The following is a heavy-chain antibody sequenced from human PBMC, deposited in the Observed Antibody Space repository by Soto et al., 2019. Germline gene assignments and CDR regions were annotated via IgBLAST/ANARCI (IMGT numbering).Heavy chain of an antibody. CDR2: IYSGGST. CDR1: GGSISGYY. CDR3: ARSPDYDFWSGPFDT. D-gene: IGHD3-3*01. V-gene: IGHV4-59*01. J-gene: IGHJ4*02. Sequence: QVQLQESGPGLVKPSETLSLTCSVSGGSISGYYWNWVRQPPGKGLEWIGYIYSGGSTKYNPSLKIRVTISVDTSKNQFSLNLNSVTAADTAVYYCARSPDYDFWSGPFDTWGQGTLVTVSS.